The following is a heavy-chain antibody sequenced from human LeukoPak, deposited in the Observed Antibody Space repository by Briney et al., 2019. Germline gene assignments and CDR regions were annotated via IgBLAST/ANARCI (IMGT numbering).Heavy chain of an antibody. CDR3: ARFSPSEPGAFDI. CDR2: MFHHGNT. CDR1: DDSITSYY. J-gene: IGHJ3*02. Sequence: SETLSLTCTVSDDSITSYYWSWIRQPPGKGLEWIAFMFHHGNTNYNPSLRSRVVTSVDISKNQISLKVNSVTAADTAVYYCARFSPSEPGAFDIWGQGTLVTVSS. V-gene: IGHV4-59*01.